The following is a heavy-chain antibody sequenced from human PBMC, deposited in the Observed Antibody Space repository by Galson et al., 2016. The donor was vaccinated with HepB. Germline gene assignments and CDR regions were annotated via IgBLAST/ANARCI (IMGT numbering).Heavy chain of an antibody. CDR1: AYRFSSYW. Sequence: QSGAEVKKPGESLKISCKGSAYRFSSYWIGWLRQMPGEGLEWMGIIYPGDSDTRYSPSFQGQVTISADKSISTAYLQWDSLKASDTAMYYCARLTSGSGFDYWGQGTLVTVSS. J-gene: IGHJ4*02. D-gene: IGHD1-26*01. CDR2: IYPGDSDT. V-gene: IGHV5-51*01. CDR3: ARLTSGSGFDY.